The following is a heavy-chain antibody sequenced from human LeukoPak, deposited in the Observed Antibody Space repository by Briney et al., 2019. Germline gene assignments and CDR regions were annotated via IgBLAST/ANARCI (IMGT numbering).Heavy chain of an antibody. D-gene: IGHD5-12*01. CDR2: IWYDGGNK. V-gene: IGHV3-33*01. J-gene: IGHJ4*02. CDR3: ARDTTPLGSGYDFDY. CDR1: GFTFSSYG. Sequence: GGSLRLSCAASGFTFSSYGMHWVRQAPGKGLEWVAVIWYDGGNKYYADSVEGRFTISRDNSKNTLYLQMNSLRAEDTAVYYCARDTTPLGSGYDFDYWGQGTLVTVSS.